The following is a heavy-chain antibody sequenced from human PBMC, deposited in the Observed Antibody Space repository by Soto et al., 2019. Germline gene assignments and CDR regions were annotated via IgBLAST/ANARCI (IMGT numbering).Heavy chain of an antibody. CDR2: ITSASRSI. Sequence: PGGSLRLSCVASGFAFSDYNMNWVRQVPGKGLEWIAYITSASRSIYYADNVKGRFTISRDNAKNSLYLQLSNLREGDTAVSYCARCAGGPDSGFYEDFDFRGNGTLVTDSS. V-gene: IGHV3-48*02. D-gene: IGHD1-26*01. CDR3: ARCAGGPDSGFYEDFDF. J-gene: IGHJ4*01. CDR1: GFAFSDYN.